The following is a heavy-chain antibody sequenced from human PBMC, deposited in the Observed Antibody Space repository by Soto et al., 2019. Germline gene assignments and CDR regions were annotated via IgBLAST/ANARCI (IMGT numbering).Heavy chain of an antibody. V-gene: IGHV1-69*06. CDR1: GGTFSSYA. D-gene: IGHD5-12*01. Sequence: ASVKVSCKASGGTFSSYAISWVRQAPGQGLEWMGGIIPIFGTANYAQKFQGRVTITADKSTSTAYMELSSLRSEDTAVYYCARDYRTRGDGYNYYYYYGMDVWGQGTTATVSS. CDR2: IIPIFGTA. CDR3: ARDYRTRGDGYNYYYYYGMDV. J-gene: IGHJ6*02.